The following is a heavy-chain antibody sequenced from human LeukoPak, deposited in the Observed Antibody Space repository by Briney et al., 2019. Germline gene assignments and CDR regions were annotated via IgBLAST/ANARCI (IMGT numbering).Heavy chain of an antibody. CDR3: VKGYCSSISCSLIDY. Sequence: GGSLRLSCSASGFTLSRYGMHWVRQAPGKGLEYVSGISSNGGSTTYADSVKGRFTISRDNSKNTLHLQMSSLRAEDTAVYYCVKGYCSSISCSLIDYGGQGTLVTVSS. D-gene: IGHD2-2*01. V-gene: IGHV3-64D*06. CDR1: GFTLSRYG. J-gene: IGHJ4*02. CDR2: ISSNGGST.